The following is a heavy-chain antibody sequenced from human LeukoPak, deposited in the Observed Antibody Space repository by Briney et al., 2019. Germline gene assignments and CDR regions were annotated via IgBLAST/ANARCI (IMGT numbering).Heavy chain of an antibody. V-gene: IGHV1-8*02. CDR2: MNPNSGNT. CDR3: ASELIAVAGTAGDY. J-gene: IGHJ4*02. CDR1: GYTFTSYG. Sequence: ASVKVSCKASGYTFTSYGISWVRQATGQGLEWMGWMNPNSGNTGYAQKFQGRVTMTRNTSISTAYMELSSLRSEDTAVYYCASELIAVAGTAGDYWGQGTLVTVSS. D-gene: IGHD6-19*01.